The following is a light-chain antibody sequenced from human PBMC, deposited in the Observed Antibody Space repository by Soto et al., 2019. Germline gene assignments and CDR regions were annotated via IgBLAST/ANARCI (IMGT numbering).Light chain of an antibody. CDR3: CSYAGSYTLVV. CDR2: DVS. Sequence: QSVLTQPRSVSGSPGQSVTISCTVTSSDVGGYNYVSWYQQHPGKAPKLMIYDVSKLPSGVPDRFSGSKSGNTASLTISGLQAEDEADYYCCSYAGSYTLVVFGGGTKVTVL. CDR1: SSDVGGYNY. J-gene: IGLJ2*01. V-gene: IGLV2-11*01.